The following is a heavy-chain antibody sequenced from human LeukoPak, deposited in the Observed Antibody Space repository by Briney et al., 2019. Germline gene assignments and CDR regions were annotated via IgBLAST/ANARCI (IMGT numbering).Heavy chain of an antibody. J-gene: IGHJ4*02. V-gene: IGHV3-7*05. CDR2: IKEDGSEK. CDR1: GFTFSSSW. D-gene: IGHD6-13*01. CDR3: AKDWGYSTSQGYYFDY. Sequence: GGSLRLSCAASGFTFSSSWMSWVRQAPGIGLEWVANIKEDGSEKYYVDSVKGRFTISRDNAKNSLYLQMNSLRAEDTAVYYCAKDWGYSTSQGYYFDYWGQGTVVTVSS.